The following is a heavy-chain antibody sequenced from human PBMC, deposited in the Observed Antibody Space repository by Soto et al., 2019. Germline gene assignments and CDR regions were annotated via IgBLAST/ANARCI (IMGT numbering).Heavy chain of an antibody. CDR2: IYYSGRT. Sequence: PSETLSLTCTVSGGSITNYYWSWIRQPPGKGLEWIGYIYYSGRTSYNPSLKSRVTISVDTSKNQFSLKLTSVTAADTAVYYCARDKITGLFDYWGQGTLVTVSS. J-gene: IGHJ4*02. V-gene: IGHV4-59*12. CDR3: ARDKITGLFDY. D-gene: IGHD2-8*02. CDR1: GGSITNYY.